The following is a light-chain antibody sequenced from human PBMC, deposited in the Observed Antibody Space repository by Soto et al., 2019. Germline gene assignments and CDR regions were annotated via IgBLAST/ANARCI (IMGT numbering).Light chain of an antibody. CDR2: WAS. V-gene: IGKV4-1*01. CDR1: LSCVYSSNNKNY. CDR3: QQYNSAPQT. Sequence: IVMTQSPDSLAVSLGERATINCRSSLSCVYSSNNKNYLAWYQQKPGQAPKLLLYWASTRASGVPDRFRGSGSGTDFTLTISSLQAEDVAVYYCQQYNSAPQTFGQGTKVDIK. J-gene: IGKJ1*01.